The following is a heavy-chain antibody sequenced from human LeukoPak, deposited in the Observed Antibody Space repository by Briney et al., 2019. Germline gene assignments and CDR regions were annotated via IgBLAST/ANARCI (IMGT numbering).Heavy chain of an antibody. V-gene: IGHV3-49*04. CDR3: TRWAVAGTAFDY. D-gene: IGHD6-19*01. CDR1: GFTFGDYA. J-gene: IGHJ4*02. CDR2: IRSKASGGTT. Sequence: GGSLRLSCTASGFTFGDYAMSLVRQVPGKGLEWVSLIRSKASGGTTEYAASVQGRFTISRADSKSIAYLQMTRLKTAETAVYYCTRWAVAGTAFDYWGPGTLVTVSS.